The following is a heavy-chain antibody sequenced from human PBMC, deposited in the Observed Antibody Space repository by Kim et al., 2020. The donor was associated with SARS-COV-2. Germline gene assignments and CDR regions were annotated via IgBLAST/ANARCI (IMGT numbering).Heavy chain of an antibody. J-gene: IGHJ6*03. D-gene: IGHD4-17*01. Sequence: LKSRVTISVDTSKNQFSLKLSSVTAADTAVYYCARERTTPGYYYYYYMDVWGKGTTVTVSS. CDR3: ARERTTPGYYYYYYMDV. V-gene: IGHV4-31*02.